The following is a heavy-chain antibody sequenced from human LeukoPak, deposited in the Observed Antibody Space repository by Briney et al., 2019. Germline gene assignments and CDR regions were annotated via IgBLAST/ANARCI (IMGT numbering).Heavy chain of an antibody. J-gene: IGHJ2*01. V-gene: IGHV4-59*01. D-gene: IGHD6-19*01. CDR2: IYYSGTT. Sequence: KASETLSLTCTVSGGSIRSYYWGWIRQPPGKGLEWVGHIYYSGTTNYNPSLRSRVTISADTSKNQVSLKLSSATAADTAVYYCARMRGVAVAGYWDFDLWGRGALVTVSS. CDR3: ARMRGVAVAGYWDFDL. CDR1: GGSIRSYY.